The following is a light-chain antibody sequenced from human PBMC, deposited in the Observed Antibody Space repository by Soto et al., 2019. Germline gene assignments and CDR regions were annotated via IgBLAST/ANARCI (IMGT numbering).Light chain of an antibody. CDR2: DVT. J-gene: IGLJ1*01. CDR1: SSDVGAYNY. V-gene: IGLV2-14*01. Sequence: QSALTQPASVAGSPGQSIANSCTGTSSDVGAYNYVSWYQQHPGKVPKLVIYDVTNRPSGVSDRFSGSKSGNTASLTISGLQAEDEADYYCSSYTSNTTPYVFGTGTKVTVL. CDR3: SSYTSNTTPYV.